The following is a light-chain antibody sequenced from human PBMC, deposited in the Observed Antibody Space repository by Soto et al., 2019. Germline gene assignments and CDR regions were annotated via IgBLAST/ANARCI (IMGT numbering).Light chain of an antibody. CDR1: ETVKSNY. Sequence: VLTQSPGTLSLSPGERATRSFRDSETVKSNYLAWYQQNRGQAPXXLIYGASRRATGTPDRFSGSGSGTDFTLTITRLEPEDFAVDYCQYYGSSVTFPGGTKV. J-gene: IGKJ4*01. CDR2: GAS. V-gene: IGKV3-20*01. CDR3: QYYGSSVT.